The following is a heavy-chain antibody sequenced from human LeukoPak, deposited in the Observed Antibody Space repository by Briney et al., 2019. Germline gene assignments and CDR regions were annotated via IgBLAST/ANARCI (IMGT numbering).Heavy chain of an antibody. CDR3: ARGAREVASDYYYGLDV. J-gene: IGHJ6*02. D-gene: IGHD2-15*01. Sequence: ASVKVSCKASGYTFRSYDITWVRQAPGQGLEWMGRINAYNGDTNYAQKFQGRVTMTTDTSTSTAYMELRSLTSDDTAVYYCARGAREVASDYYYGLDVWGQGTTVTVSS. CDR2: INAYNGDT. CDR1: GYTFRSYD. V-gene: IGHV1-18*01.